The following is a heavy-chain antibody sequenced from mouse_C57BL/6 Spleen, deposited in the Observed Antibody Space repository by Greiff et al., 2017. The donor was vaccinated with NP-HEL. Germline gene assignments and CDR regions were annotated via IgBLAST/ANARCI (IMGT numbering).Heavy chain of an antibody. J-gene: IGHJ3*01. CDR3: ARHLWGDYDGFAY. CDR2: ISGGGGNT. V-gene: IGHV5-9*01. Sequence: EVMLVESGGGLVKPGGSLKLSCAASGFAFSSYTMSWVRQTPGKRLEWVATISGGGGNTYYPDSVKGRFTISRDNAKNTLYLQMSSLRFEDTALYYCARHLWGDYDGFAYWGQGTLVTVSA. CDR1: GFAFSSYT. D-gene: IGHD2-4*01.